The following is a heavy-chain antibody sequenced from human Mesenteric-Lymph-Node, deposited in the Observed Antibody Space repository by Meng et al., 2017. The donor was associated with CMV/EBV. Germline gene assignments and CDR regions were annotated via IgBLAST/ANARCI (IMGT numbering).Heavy chain of an antibody. J-gene: IGHJ3*02. V-gene: IGHV3-21*01. CDR1: AFIFSSHS. Sequence: GGSLRLSCAASAFIFSSHSMNWVHQAPGKGLEWVSSITGSSSYIYYADSVKGRFTISRDNAKNSLYLQMNSLRAEDTAVYYCARDRTSGWFDAFDIWGQGTMVTVSS. D-gene: IGHD6-19*01. CDR3: ARDRTSGWFDAFDI. CDR2: ITGSSSYI.